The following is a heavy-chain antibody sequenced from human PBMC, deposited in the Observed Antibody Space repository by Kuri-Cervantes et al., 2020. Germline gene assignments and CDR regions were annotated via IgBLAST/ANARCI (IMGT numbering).Heavy chain of an antibody. CDR3: ARVPPRRVVAP. V-gene: IGHV4-59*12. J-gene: IGHJ5*02. CDR2: IYYSGST. CDR1: GGSISSYY. Sequence: GSLRLSCTVSGGSISSYYWSWIRQPPGKGLEWIGYIYYSGSTNYNPSLKSRVTISVDTSKNQFSLKLSSVTAADTAVYYCARVPPRRVVAPWGQGTLVTVSS. D-gene: IGHD3-22*01.